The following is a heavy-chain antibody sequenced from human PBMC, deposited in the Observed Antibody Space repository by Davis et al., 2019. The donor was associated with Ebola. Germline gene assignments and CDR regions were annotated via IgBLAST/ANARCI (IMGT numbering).Heavy chain of an antibody. J-gene: IGHJ4*02. CDR1: GGSFSSHP. CDR3: ARDFDGGNYYFDY. V-gene: IGHV1-69*13. D-gene: IGHD3-9*01. Sequence: SVKVSCKTSGGSFSSHPISWVRQAPRQGLEWMGGIIPIFDTPHYAQKFQGRITITADASTSTAYMELSSPRSEDTATYFCARDFDGGNYYFDYWGPGTPVTASS. CDR2: IIPIFDTP.